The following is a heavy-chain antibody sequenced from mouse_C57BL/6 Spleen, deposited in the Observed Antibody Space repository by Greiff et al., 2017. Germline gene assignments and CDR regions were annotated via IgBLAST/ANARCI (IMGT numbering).Heavy chain of an antibody. CDR2: INPYNGDT. D-gene: IGHD2-3*01. CDR1: GYSFTGYF. CDR3: ASQAYDGYYYFDY. V-gene: IGHV1-20*01. J-gene: IGHJ2*01. Sequence: VQLQQSGPELVKPGDSVKISCKASGYSFTGYFMNWVMQSHGKSLEWIGRINPYNGDTFYNQKFKGKATLTVDKSSSTAHMELRSLTSEDSAVYYCASQAYDGYYYFDYWGQGTTLTVSS.